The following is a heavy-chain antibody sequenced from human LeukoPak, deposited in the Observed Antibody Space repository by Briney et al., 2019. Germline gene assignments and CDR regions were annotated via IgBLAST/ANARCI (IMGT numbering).Heavy chain of an antibody. Sequence: ASVKVSCKASGYTFTGYYMHWVRQAPGQGLEWMGWINPNSGGTNYAQTFQGRVTMTRDTSISTAYMELSRLRSDDTAVYYCARDLRLYYDFWSGYFFDYWGQGTLVTVSS. CDR3: ARDLRLYYDFWSGYFFDY. D-gene: IGHD3-3*01. J-gene: IGHJ4*02. CDR2: INPNSGGT. V-gene: IGHV1-2*02. CDR1: GYTFTGYY.